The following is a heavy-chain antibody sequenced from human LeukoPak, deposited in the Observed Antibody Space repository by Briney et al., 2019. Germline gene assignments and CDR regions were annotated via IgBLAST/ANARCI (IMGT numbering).Heavy chain of an antibody. D-gene: IGHD5-24*01. CDR2: IIPMFGTA. CDR3: ASQRESPIGYYYYMDV. CDR1: GGTFSRYA. V-gene: IGHV1-69*05. Sequence: ASVKVSCKASGGTFSRYAVSWVRQAPGQGLEWMGGIIPMFGTAIYAQKFQGRVTITTDESSSTIYMELSSVRSEDTAVYYCASQRESPIGYYYYMDVWGKGTTVTVSS. J-gene: IGHJ6*03.